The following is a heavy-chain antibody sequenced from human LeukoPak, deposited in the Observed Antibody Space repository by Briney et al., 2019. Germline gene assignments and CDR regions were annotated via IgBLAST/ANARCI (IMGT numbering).Heavy chain of an antibody. CDR2: IYTSGST. V-gene: IGHV4-61*02. CDR1: GGSISSGSYY. Sequence: SETLSLTCTVSGGSISSGSYYWSWIRQPAGKGLEWIGRIYTSGSTNYNPSLKSRVTISVDTSKNQFSLKLSSVTAADTAVYYCARFEAYPLYYYYMDVWGKGTTVTVSS. J-gene: IGHJ6*03. CDR3: ARFEAYPLYYYYMDV.